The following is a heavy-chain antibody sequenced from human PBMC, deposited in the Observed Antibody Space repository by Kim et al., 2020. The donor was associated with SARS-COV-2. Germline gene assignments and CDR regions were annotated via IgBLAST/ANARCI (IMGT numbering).Heavy chain of an antibody. Sequence: GGSLRLSCAASGFTFSSYSMNWVRQAPGKGLEWVSYISSSSSTIYYADSVKGRFTISRDNAKNSLYLQMNSLRDEDTAVYYCARASYDYVWGSYGYYFDYWGQGTLVTVSS. J-gene: IGHJ4*02. CDR3: ARASYDYVWGSYGYYFDY. CDR1: GFTFSSYS. D-gene: IGHD3-16*01. V-gene: IGHV3-48*02. CDR2: ISSSSSTI.